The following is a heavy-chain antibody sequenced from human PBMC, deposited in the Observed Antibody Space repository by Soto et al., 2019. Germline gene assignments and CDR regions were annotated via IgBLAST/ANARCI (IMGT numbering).Heavy chain of an antibody. V-gene: IGHV1-69*01. CDR2: IIPIFGTA. CDR1: GGTFSSYA. J-gene: IGHJ4*02. CDR3: ARDGGFSGYDLAFDY. D-gene: IGHD5-12*01. Sequence: QVQLVQSGAEVKKPGSSVKVSCKASGGTFSSYAISWVRQAPGQGLEWMGGIIPIFGTANYAQKFQGRVTITADESKSTAYMELSSLRSEDTDVYYCARDGGFSGYDLAFDYWGQGTLVTVSS.